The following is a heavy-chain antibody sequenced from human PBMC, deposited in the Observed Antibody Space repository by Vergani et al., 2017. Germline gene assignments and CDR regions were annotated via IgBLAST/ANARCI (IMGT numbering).Heavy chain of an antibody. CDR2: ISYDGSNK. V-gene: IGHV3-30*18. Sequence: QVQLVESGGGVVQPGRSLRLSCAASGFTFSSYGMHWVRQAPGKGLEWVAVISYDGSNKYYADSVKGRFTISRDNSKNTLYLQMNSLRAEDTAVYYCAKDASVAGTPWFDPWGQGTLVTVSS. CDR1: GFTFSSYG. CDR3: AKDASVAGTPWFDP. D-gene: IGHD6-19*01. J-gene: IGHJ5*02.